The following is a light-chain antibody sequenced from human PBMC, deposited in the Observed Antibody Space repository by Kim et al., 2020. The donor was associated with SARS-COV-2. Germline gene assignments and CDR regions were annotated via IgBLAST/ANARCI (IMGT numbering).Light chain of an antibody. V-gene: IGKV3-11*01. CDR1: QSVSSY. CDR2: DAS. CDR3: QQRTNWPLT. J-gene: IGKJ4*01. Sequence: VSPGERATLSCRASQSVSSYLAWYQQKAGQAPRLLIYDASNRATGIPARFSGSGSGTDFTLTISGLEPEDFAVYYCQQRTNWPLTFGGVTKVEIK.